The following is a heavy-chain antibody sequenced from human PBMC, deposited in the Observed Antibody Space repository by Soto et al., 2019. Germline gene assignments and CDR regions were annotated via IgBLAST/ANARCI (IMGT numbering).Heavy chain of an antibody. D-gene: IGHD2-15*01. J-gene: IGHJ4*02. Sequence: WGSLRLSCAASGLTFSSYAMSWVRQAPGKGLEWVSAISGSGGSTYYADSVKGRFTISRDNSKNTLYLQMNSLRAEDTAVYYCAKDVVGPAASPFEYWGQGTMVTVSA. CDR2: ISGSGGST. CDR3: AKDVVGPAASPFEY. V-gene: IGHV3-23*01. CDR1: GLTFSSYA.